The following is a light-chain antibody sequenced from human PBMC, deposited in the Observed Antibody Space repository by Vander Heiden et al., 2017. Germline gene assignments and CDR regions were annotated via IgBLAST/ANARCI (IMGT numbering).Light chain of an antibody. CDR1: NGDVGNFNF. CDR3: SSYAGSRTFV. Sequence: SALTQPASVSGSPGQSLTGSCTGTNGDVGNFNFVSWYQQYPGQAPKLVIYDVTKRPSGVSDRFSGFKSGNTASLTISGLQSDDEADYFCSSYAGSRTFVFGTGTRVTVL. V-gene: IGLV2-23*02. J-gene: IGLJ1*01. CDR2: DVT.